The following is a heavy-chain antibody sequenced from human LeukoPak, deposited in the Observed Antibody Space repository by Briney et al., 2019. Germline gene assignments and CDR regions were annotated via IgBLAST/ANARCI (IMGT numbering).Heavy chain of an antibody. CDR1: GGSISSYY. CDR2: IYYSGST. CDR3: ARCTGYSSGWPFDY. Sequence: SETLSLTCTVSGGSISSYYWSWIRQPPGKGLEWIGYIYYSGSTNYNPSLKSRVTISVDTSKNQFSLKLSSVTAADTAVYYCARCTGYSSGWPFDYWGRGTLVTVSS. J-gene: IGHJ4*02. V-gene: IGHV4-59*01. D-gene: IGHD6-19*01.